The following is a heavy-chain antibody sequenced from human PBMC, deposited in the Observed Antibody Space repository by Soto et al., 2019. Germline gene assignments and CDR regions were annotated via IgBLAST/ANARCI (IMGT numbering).Heavy chain of an antibody. J-gene: IGHJ6*02. CDR1: GFTFSSYG. CDR3: AKGDTAMVSGYYYGMDV. D-gene: IGHD5-18*01. CDR2: ISYDGSNK. Sequence: PGGSLRLSCAASGFTFSSYGMHWVRQAPGKGLEWVAVISYDGSNKYYADSVKGRFTISRDNSKNTLYLQMNSLRAEDTAVYYCAKGDTAMVSGYYYGMDVWGQGTTVTVS. V-gene: IGHV3-30*18.